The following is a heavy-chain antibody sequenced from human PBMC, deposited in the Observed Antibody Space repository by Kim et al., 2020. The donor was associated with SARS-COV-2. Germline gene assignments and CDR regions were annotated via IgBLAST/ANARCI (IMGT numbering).Heavy chain of an antibody. J-gene: IGHJ3*02. CDR1: GFTFSGSA. Sequence: GGSLRLSCAASGFTFSGSALHWVRQASGKGLEWVGRIRSKANGYATAYAASLKGRFTISRDDSKNTAYLQMNSLKTEDTAMYYGTSVPGTTLAFWDALDIWGQGTMVTVSS. CDR3: TSVPGTTLAFWDALDI. D-gene: IGHD1-1*01. CDR2: IRSKANGYAT. V-gene: IGHV3-73*01.